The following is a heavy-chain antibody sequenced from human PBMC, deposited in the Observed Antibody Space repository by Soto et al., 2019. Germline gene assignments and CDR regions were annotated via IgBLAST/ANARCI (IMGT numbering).Heavy chain of an antibody. CDR1: GCSISSGDYY. J-gene: IGHJ6*02. CDR2: IYYSGTT. D-gene: IGHD2-15*01. CDR3: ARAYSGRLPRRADYYYALEV. V-gene: IGHV4-30-4*01. Sequence: SETLSLPGPVSGCSISSGDYYWSWIRQPPGKGLEWIGYIYYSGTTYYNPSLKSRVTISVDTSKNQFSLKVSSVTVGDTAVYYCARAYSGRLPRRADYYYALEVWGQGTMVIVSS.